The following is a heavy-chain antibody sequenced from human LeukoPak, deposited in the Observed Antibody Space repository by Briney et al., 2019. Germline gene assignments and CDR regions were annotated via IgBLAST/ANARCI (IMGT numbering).Heavy chain of an antibody. CDR3: ARDLSTAPDAFDI. CDR1: GFTFSSYS. CDR2: ISSSSSTI. D-gene: IGHD5-18*01. Sequence: GGSLRLSCAASGFTFSSYSMNWVRQAPGKGLEWVSYISSSSSTIYYADSVKGRFTISRDNAKNSLYLQMNSLRAEDTAVYYCARDLSTAPDAFDIWGQGTMVTVSS. V-gene: IGHV3-48*01. J-gene: IGHJ3*02.